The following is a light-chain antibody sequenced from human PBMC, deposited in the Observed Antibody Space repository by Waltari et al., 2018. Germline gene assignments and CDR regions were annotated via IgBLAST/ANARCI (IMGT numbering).Light chain of an antibody. Sequence: QSVLTQPPSASGTPGQRVTISCSGSSSNIGSNPVYWYQQLPGMTPTLLIYRNKQRPSGVPDRFSGSKSGTSASLAISGLRSEDEAHYYCAAWDDSLEEVFGGGTKLTVL. CDR2: RNK. CDR3: AAWDDSLEEV. V-gene: IGLV1-47*01. CDR1: SSNIGSNP. J-gene: IGLJ2*01.